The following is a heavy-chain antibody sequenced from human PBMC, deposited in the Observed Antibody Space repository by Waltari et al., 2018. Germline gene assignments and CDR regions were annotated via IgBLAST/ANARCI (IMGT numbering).Heavy chain of an antibody. D-gene: IGHD6-13*01. CDR1: GGSISSGSYS. Sequence: QVQLQESGPGLVKPSQTLSLTCTVSGGSISSGSYSWSWIRQPAGKGLEWIGYIDTSGSTNDNPSLVRRVTISVDTSNNQLSLKRSVVTAADTAGYYCARDRIGGIAAAEPDAFDIWGQGTMVTVSS. J-gene: IGHJ3*02. CDR2: IDTSGST. V-gene: IGHV4-61*09. CDR3: ARDRIGGIAAAEPDAFDI.